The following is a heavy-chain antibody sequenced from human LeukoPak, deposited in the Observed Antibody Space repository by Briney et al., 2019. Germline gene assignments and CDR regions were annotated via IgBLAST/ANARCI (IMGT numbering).Heavy chain of an antibody. CDR2: ISTYDHDT. Sequence: ASAKVSCKASGYTFANYGISWVRQAPGQGLEWMAWISTYDHDTNYAQKFRGRVTMTTDTSTSPAYMELRSLGSDDTAVYYCVRDYFCSGGTCDDCFDPWGQGTLVTVSS. CDR1: GYTFANYG. D-gene: IGHD2-15*01. V-gene: IGHV1-18*01. CDR3: VRDYFCSGGTCDDCFDP. J-gene: IGHJ5*02.